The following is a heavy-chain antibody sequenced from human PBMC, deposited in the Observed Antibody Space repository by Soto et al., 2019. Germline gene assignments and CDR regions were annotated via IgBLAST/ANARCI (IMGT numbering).Heavy chain of an antibody. V-gene: IGHV1-69*13. CDR1: GGTFSSYA. J-gene: IGHJ5*02. CDR3: ASTPVVVDATPSLYWFDP. D-gene: IGHD2-15*01. CDR2: IIPIFGTA. Sequence: SVKVSCKASGGTFSSYAISWVRQAPGQGLEWMGGIIPIFGTANYAQKFQGRVTVTADESTSTAYMELSSLRSEDTAVYYCASTPVVVDATPSLYWFDPWGQGTLVTVSS.